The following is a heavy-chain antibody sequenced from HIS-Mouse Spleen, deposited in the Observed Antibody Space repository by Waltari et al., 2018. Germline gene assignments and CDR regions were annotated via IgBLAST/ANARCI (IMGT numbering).Heavy chain of an antibody. D-gene: IGHD5-18*01. CDR1: GYTFTSYD. Sequence: QVQLVQSGAEVKKPGASVKVSCKASGYTFTSYDINWVRQATGQGLEWMGWMNPNRGKPGYAQKFQGRVTMTRNTSISTAYMELSSLRSEDTAVYYCARGGTAMVTYDAFDIWGQGTMVTVSS. CDR2: MNPNRGKP. CDR3: ARGGTAMVTYDAFDI. V-gene: IGHV1-8*01. J-gene: IGHJ3*02.